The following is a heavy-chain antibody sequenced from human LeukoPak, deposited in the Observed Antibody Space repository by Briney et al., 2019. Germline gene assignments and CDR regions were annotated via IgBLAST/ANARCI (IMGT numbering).Heavy chain of an antibody. CDR3: ARGGGDYVLDAFDI. Sequence: QPGRSLRLSCAASGFTFSSYAMHWVRQAPGKGLEWVAVISYDGSNKYYADSVKGRFTISRDNSKNTLYLQMNSLRAEDTAVYYCARGGGDYVLDAFDIWGQGTMVTVSS. V-gene: IGHV3-30*04. D-gene: IGHD2-21*02. CDR1: GFTFSSYA. CDR2: ISYDGSNK. J-gene: IGHJ3*02.